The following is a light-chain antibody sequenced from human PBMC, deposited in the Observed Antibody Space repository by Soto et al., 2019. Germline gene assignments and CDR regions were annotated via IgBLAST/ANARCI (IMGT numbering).Light chain of an antibody. CDR2: DAS. V-gene: IGKV1-5*01. CDR3: QQYNSYST. J-gene: IGKJ1*01. Sequence: IQMTQSPSTLSASVGGRVPITSRASQSISSWLAWYQQKPGKAPKILIYDASSLESGVPSRFSGGGSGTEFTLTISSLHPDYVATYYCQQYNSYSTLGQGTKVDIK. CDR1: QSISSW.